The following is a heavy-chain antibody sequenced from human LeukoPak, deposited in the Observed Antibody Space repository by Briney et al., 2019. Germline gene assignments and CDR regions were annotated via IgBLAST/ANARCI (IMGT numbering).Heavy chain of an antibody. CDR1: GGSISSYY. J-gene: IGHJ4*02. Sequence: SETLSLTCTVSGGSISSYYWSWIRQPPGKGLEWIGYIYYSGSTNYNPSLKSRLTISVTTSTNQSSLKLSSVTAADTAVYYCARKVRSGPSYFDYWGQGTLVTVSS. V-gene: IGHV4-59*08. CDR3: ARKVRSGPSYFDY. D-gene: IGHD2-15*01. CDR2: IYYSGST.